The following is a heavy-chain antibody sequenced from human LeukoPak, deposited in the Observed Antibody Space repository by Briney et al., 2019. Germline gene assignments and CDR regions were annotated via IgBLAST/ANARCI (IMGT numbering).Heavy chain of an antibody. CDR1: GYTFTGYY. CDR2: INPNSGGT. J-gene: IGHJ5*02. D-gene: IGHD5-12*01. CDR3: AREFVGGYDWENNWFDP. Sequence: ASVKVSCKASGYTFTGYYMHWVRQAPGQGLEWMGWINPNSGGTNYAQKFQGRVTMTRDTSISTAYMELSRLRSDDTAVYYCAREFVGGYDWENNWFDPWGQGTLVTVSS. V-gene: IGHV1-2*02.